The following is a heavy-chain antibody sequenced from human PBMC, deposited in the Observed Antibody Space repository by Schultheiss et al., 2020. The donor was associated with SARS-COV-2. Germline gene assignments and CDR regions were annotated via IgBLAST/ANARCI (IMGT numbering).Heavy chain of an antibody. D-gene: IGHD1-26*01. V-gene: IGHV4-34*01. J-gene: IGHJ3*02. CDR2: INHSGST. Sequence: SETLSLTCAVYGGSFSGYYWSWIRQPPGKGLEWIGEINHSGSTNYNPSLKSRVTISVDTSKNQFSLKLSSVTAADTAVYYCARLEWEPRNAFDIWGQGTMVTVSS. CDR1: GGSFSGYY. CDR3: ARLEWEPRNAFDI.